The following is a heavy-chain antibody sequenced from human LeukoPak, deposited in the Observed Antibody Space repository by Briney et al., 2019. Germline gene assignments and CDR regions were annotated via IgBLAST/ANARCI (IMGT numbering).Heavy chain of an antibody. V-gene: IGHV3-30*02. CDR2: IRYDASNK. D-gene: IGHD2-2*01. CDR1: GFTFSSSG. Sequence: PGGSLRLSCAASGFTFSSSGMHWVRQAPGKGLEWVAFIRYDASNKYYADSVKGRFTISRDNSKNTLSLQMNSLRAEDTAVYYCARQVSGATLDHWGQGSLVTVSS. CDR3: ARQVSGATLDH. J-gene: IGHJ4*02.